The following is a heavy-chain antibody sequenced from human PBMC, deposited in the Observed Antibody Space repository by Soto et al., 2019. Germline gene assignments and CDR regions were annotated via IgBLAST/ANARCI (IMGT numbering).Heavy chain of an antibody. V-gene: IGHV1-8*01. CDR1: GYTFTNYD. J-gene: IGHJ4*02. CDR3: ARGRGWRDY. D-gene: IGHD6-19*01. Sequence: QVQLVQSGAEVKKPGALVKVSCKASGYTFTNYDINWVRQAPGQGLEWMGWMDPNSGNTDYAQKFQGRVTITKNTSISTAYLELSSLSSEDTAVYYCARGRGWRDYWGQGTLVTVSS. CDR2: MDPNSGNT.